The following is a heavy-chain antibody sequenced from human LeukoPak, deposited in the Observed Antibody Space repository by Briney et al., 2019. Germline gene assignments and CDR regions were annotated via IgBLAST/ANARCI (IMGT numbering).Heavy chain of an antibody. CDR1: GYTLTELS. CDR2: FDPEDGET. Sequence: ASVKVSCKVSGYTLTELSMHWVRQAPGKGLGWMGGFDPEDGETTYAQKFQGRVTMTEDTSTDTAYMELSSLRSEDTAVYYCATNPRITMVRGVINFRYYFDYWGQGTLVTVSS. D-gene: IGHD3-10*01. V-gene: IGHV1-24*01. J-gene: IGHJ4*02. CDR3: ATNPRITMVRGVINFRYYFDY.